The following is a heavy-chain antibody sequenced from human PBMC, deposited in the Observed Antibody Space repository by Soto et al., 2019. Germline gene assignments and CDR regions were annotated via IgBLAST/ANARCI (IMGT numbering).Heavy chain of an antibody. CDR1: GTIFSSYT. J-gene: IGHJ6*02. Sequence: QVQLVQSGAEVKKPGSSVRVSCKASGTIFSSYTISWVRQAPGQGLEWMGRIIPILGETNSAQKFQGRVTLTADTSTNTAFMDLNSLRLEDTAVYYCARGLGGRMDDWGQGTTVTVSS. D-gene: IGHD3-16*01. CDR2: IIPILGET. V-gene: IGHV1-69*08. CDR3: ARGLGGRMDD.